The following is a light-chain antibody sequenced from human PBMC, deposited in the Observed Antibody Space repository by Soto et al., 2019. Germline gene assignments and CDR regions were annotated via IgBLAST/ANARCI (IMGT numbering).Light chain of an antibody. CDR2: AAS. Sequence: DIQMTQSPSSLSASVGDRVTIACRASQSISGYLNWYQQKPGKAPNLLIYAASSLQSGVPSRFSGSGSGTDFTLTISSLQPEDFATYYCQQSYSTPKTFGQGTKVYIK. CDR3: QQSYSTPKT. J-gene: IGKJ1*01. V-gene: IGKV1-39*01. CDR1: QSISGY.